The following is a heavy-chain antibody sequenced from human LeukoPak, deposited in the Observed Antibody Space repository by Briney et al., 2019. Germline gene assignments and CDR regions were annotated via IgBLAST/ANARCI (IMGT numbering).Heavy chain of an antibody. V-gene: IGHV3-30-3*01. CDR3: ARARGH. J-gene: IGHJ4*02. CDR2: IASDGSHT. Sequence: PGRSLRLSCAASGFTFSTYFMHWVRQAPGKGLEWVADIASDGSHTFYVESVKGRFTISRDNSKNTLYLQMNSLRAEDTAVYYCARARGHWGQGTLVTVSS. CDR1: GFTFSTYF.